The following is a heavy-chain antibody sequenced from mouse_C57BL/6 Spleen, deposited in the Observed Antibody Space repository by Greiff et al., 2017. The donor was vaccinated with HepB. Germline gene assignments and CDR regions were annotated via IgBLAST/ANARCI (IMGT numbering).Heavy chain of an antibody. CDR1: GYTFTSYW. CDR2: IDPSDSET. J-gene: IGHJ3*01. Sequence: QVQLQQPGAELVRPGSSVKLSCKASGYTFTSYWMHWVKQRPIQGLEWIGNIDPSDSETHYNQKFKDKATLTVDKSSSTAYMQLSSLTSEDSAVYYCAREDRDSSGPFAYWGQGTLVTVSA. V-gene: IGHV1-52*01. CDR3: AREDRDSSGPFAY. D-gene: IGHD3-2*02.